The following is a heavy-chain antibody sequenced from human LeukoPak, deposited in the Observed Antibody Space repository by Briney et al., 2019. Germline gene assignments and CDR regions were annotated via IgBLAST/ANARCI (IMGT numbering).Heavy chain of an antibody. Sequence: SETLSLTCDVSDTSISNNWWSWVRQSPGKGLEWIGEIFHRGIPNYNPSLKSRVTMSIDKSNNQVSLKMNSVTAADTAVYYCARVMGASWFFYLDVWGKGTTVTVSS. D-gene: IGHD3-16*02. CDR1: DTSISNNW. J-gene: IGHJ6*03. CDR2: IFHRGIP. CDR3: ARVMGASWFFYLDV. V-gene: IGHV4/OR15-8*01.